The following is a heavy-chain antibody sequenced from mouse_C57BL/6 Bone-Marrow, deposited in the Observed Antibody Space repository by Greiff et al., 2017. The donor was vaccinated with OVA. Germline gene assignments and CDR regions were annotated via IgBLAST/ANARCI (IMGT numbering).Heavy chain of an antibody. J-gene: IGHJ1*03. Sequence: DVHLVEPGGGLVQPGGSLKLSCAASGFTFSDYYMYWVRQTPEKRLEWVAYISNGGGSTYYPDTVKGRFTISRDNAKNTLYLQMSRLKSEDTARYYGARHGGPYCSSYDWYFDVWGTGTTVTVSS. V-gene: IGHV5-12*01. D-gene: IGHD1-1*01. CDR1: GFTFSDYY. CDR3: ARHGGPYCSSYDWYFDV. CDR2: ISNGGGST.